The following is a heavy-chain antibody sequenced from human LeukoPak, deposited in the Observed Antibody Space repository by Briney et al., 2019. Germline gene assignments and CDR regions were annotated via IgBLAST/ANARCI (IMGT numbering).Heavy chain of an antibody. Sequence: VSVKVSCKASGYTFTSYYMHWVRQAPGQGLEWMGIINPSGGNASYAQKFQGRVTMTRDTSTSTVYMELSSLRSEDTAVYYCARKGLGGGMDVWGQGTTVTVSS. V-gene: IGHV1-46*01. CDR1: GYTFTSYY. CDR2: INPSGGNA. J-gene: IGHJ6*02. CDR3: ARKGLGGGMDV. D-gene: IGHD3/OR15-3a*01.